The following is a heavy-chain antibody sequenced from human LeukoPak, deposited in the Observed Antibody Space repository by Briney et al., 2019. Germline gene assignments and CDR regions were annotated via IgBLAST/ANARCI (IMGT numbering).Heavy chain of an antibody. CDR2: IYYSGST. CDR1: GGSISSYY. Sequence: SETLSLTCTVSGGSISSYYWSWIRQHPGKGLEWIGYIYYSGSTYYNPSLKSRVTISVDTSKNQFSLKLSSVTAADTAVYYCARIEPASYSSGYYGMDVWGQGTTVTVSS. V-gene: IGHV4-59*08. CDR3: ARIEPASYSSGYYGMDV. J-gene: IGHJ6*02. D-gene: IGHD6-19*01.